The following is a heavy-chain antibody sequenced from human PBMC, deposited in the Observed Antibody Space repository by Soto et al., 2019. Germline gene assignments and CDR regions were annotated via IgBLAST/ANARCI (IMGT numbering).Heavy chain of an antibody. Sequence: QVQLEQSGAEVKKPGSSVRVSCKASGGTFSTSAISWVRQAPGQGLEWMGGIIPIFRRPDYAQKFQARVTVTADESTSTAYMELSGLRSDDTAVYYCARDTDRPQLGGNYYSVLDVWGQGTTITVSS. CDR1: GGTFSTSA. CDR2: IIPIFRRP. CDR3: ARDTDRPQLGGNYYSVLDV. V-gene: IGHV1-69*12. D-gene: IGHD3-3*02. J-gene: IGHJ6*02.